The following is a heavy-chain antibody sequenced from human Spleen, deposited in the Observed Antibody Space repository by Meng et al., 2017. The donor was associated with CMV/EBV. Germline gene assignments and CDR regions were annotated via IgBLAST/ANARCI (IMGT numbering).Heavy chain of an antibody. Sequence: SETLSLTCAVYGGSFSGYYWSWIRQPPGKGLEWIGEINHSGSTNYNPSLKSRVTISVDTSKNQFSLKLSSVTAADTAVYYCARAVYYYGSGSYLPLYYYYGMDVWGQGTTVTVSS. CDR2: INHSGST. V-gene: IGHV4-34*01. J-gene: IGHJ6*02. CDR3: ARAVYYYGSGSYLPLYYYYGMDV. CDR1: GGSFSGYY. D-gene: IGHD3-10*01.